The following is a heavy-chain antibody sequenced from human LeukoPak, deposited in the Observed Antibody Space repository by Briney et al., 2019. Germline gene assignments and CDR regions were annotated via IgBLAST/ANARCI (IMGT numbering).Heavy chain of an antibody. CDR3: ARVGSSSWYVTYYYYYYMDV. Sequence: GGSLRLSCAASGFTFSSYWMSWVRQAPGKGLEWVANIKQDGSEKYYVDSVKGQFTISRDNAKNSLYLQMNSLRAEDTAVYYCARVGSSSWYVTYYYYYYMDVWGKGTTVTISS. CDR1: GFTFSSYW. CDR2: IKQDGSEK. J-gene: IGHJ6*03. D-gene: IGHD6-13*01. V-gene: IGHV3-7*01.